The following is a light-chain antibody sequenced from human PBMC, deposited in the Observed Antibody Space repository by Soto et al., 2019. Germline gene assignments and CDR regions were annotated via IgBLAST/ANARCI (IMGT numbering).Light chain of an antibody. J-gene: IGKJ4*01. CDR1: QSVSSY. CDR3: QQRSNWFLT. V-gene: IGKV3-11*01. Sequence: EIVLTQSASTLSLSPGERATLSCRASQSVSSYLAWYQQKHGQAPRLLIYDASKRATGIPARFSGSGYGTDFNLTISSLEPEDFAVYYCQQRSNWFLTFGGGTKVDIK. CDR2: DAS.